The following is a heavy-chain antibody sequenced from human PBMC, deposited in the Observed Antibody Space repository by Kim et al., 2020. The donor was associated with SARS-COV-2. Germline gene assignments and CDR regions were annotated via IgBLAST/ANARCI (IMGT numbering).Heavy chain of an antibody. CDR3: AKDHVCSSTSCHFDY. Sequence: GGSLRLSCAASGFTFSSYAMSWVRQAPGKGLEWVSAISGSGGSTYYADSVKGRFTISRDNSKNTLYLQMNSLRAEDTAVYYCAKDHVCSSTSCHFDYWGQGTLVTVSS. CDR1: GFTFSSYA. D-gene: IGHD2-2*01. CDR2: ISGSGGST. V-gene: IGHV3-23*01. J-gene: IGHJ4*02.